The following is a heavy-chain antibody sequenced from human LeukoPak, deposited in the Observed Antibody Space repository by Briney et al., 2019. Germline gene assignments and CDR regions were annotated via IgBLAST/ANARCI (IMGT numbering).Heavy chain of an antibody. D-gene: IGHD3-22*01. CDR3: ARARYYPMIVTYAFDI. J-gene: IGHJ3*02. Sequence: SETLSLTCTVSGGSISSYYWSWLRQPPGKGLEWIGYIYYSGSTNYNPSLKSRVTISVDTSKNQFSLKLSSVTAADTAVYYYARARYYPMIVTYAFDIWGQGTMVTVSS. CDR2: IYYSGST. CDR1: GGSISSYY. V-gene: IGHV4-59*01.